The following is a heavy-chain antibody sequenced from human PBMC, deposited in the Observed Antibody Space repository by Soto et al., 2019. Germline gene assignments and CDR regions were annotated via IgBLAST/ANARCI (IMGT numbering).Heavy chain of an antibody. CDR3: ATAYCSGGSCYGLFDY. CDR2: IYYSGST. J-gene: IGHJ4*02. D-gene: IGHD2-15*01. V-gene: IGHV4-31*03. CDR1: GGSISSGCYY. Sequence: TSETLSLTCTVSGGSISSGCYYWSWIRQQPRKGLEWIGYIYYSGSTYYNPSLKSRVTISVDTSKNQFSLKLSSVTAADTAVYYCATAYCSGGSCYGLFDYWGQGTLVTVSS.